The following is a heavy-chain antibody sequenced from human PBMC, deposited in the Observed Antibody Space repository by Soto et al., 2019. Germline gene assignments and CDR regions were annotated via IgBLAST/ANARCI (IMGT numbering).Heavy chain of an antibody. CDR3: ARTAAGPYYFDY. Sequence: SETLSLTCTVSGGSISSGGYYWSWIRQHPGKGLEWIGYTYYSGSTYYNPSLKSRVTISVDTSKNQFSLKLSSVTAADTAVYYCARTAAGPYYFDYWGQGTLVTVSS. J-gene: IGHJ4*02. CDR1: GGSISSGGYY. D-gene: IGHD6-25*01. V-gene: IGHV4-31*03. CDR2: TYYSGST.